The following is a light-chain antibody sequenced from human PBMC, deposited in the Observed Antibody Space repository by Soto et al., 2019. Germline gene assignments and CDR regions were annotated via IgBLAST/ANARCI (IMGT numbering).Light chain of an antibody. CDR3: QHFDSLPIT. CDR2: DAS. CDR1: QDISNY. Sequence: DLQMTQSPSSLSASVGDRVTITCQASQDISNYLNWYQQKPGKAPKLQIYDASNLEIGVPSRFSGSGSGTDFTFTINSLQPEDIATYYCQHFDSLPITFGQGTRLEIK. V-gene: IGKV1-33*01. J-gene: IGKJ5*01.